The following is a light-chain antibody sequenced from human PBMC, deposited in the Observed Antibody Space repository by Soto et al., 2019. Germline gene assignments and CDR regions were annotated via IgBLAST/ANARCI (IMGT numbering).Light chain of an antibody. CDR1: SSDVGAYNY. CDR3: SSYTTGITYV. Sequence: QSALTQPASVSGSPGQSITISCTGASSDVGAYNYASWYQQHPGKAPKLMIYDVSSRPSGVSNRFSGSKSGNTASLTISGLQAEDEADYYCSSYTTGITYVFGTGTKLTVL. J-gene: IGLJ1*01. V-gene: IGLV2-14*01. CDR2: DVS.